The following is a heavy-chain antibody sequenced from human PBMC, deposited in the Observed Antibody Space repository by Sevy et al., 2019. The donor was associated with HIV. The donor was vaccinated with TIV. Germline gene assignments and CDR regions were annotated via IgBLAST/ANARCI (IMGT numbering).Heavy chain of an antibody. D-gene: IGHD6-13*01. CDR3: ALIGGGYSSLYGLDV. J-gene: IGHJ6*04. CDR2: IKKDGSEK. CDR1: GLTFSTYW. V-gene: IGHV3-7*01. Sequence: GGSLRLSCAASGLTFSTYWMSWVRQAPGKGLEWVANIKKDGSEKNYVDSVKGRFIISRDNAKNSLYLQMNSLRAEDTAMYYCALIGGGYSSLYGLDVWGKGTTVTVSS.